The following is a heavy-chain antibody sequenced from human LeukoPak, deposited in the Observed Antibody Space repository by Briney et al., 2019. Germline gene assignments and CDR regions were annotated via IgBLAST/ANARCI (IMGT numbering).Heavy chain of an antibody. V-gene: IGHV1-2*06. CDR1: GYTFTGYY. Sequence: EASVKVSCKASGYTFTGYYMHWVRQAPGQGLEWMGRINPNSGGTNYAQKFQGRVTMTRDTSISTAYMELSRLRSDDTAAYYCARDPGQYYYGSGSPDYWGQGTLVTVSS. D-gene: IGHD3-10*01. CDR2: INPNSGGT. CDR3: ARDPGQYYYGSGSPDY. J-gene: IGHJ4*02.